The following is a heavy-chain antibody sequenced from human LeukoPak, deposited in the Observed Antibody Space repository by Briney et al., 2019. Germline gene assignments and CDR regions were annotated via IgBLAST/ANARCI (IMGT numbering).Heavy chain of an antibody. J-gene: IGHJ5*02. D-gene: IGHD3-10*01. V-gene: IGHV5-51*01. CDR3: ARSPIMVRGASRGWFDP. CDR2: IYPGDSDT. CDR1: GYSFTSYW. Sequence: GESLKISCKGSGYSFTSYWIGWVRQMPGKGLEWMGIIYPGDSDTRYSPSFQGQVTISADKSISTAYLQWSSLKASDTAMYYCARSPIMVRGASRGWFDPWGQGTLVTVSS.